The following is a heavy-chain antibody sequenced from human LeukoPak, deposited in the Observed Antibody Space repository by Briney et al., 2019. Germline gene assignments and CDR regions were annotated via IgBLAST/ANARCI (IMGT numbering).Heavy chain of an antibody. CDR2: INHSGDT. CDR3: ARQKCTSASCLTKNAFDI. CDR1: GASFTSNY. J-gene: IGHJ3*02. V-gene: IGHV4-34*01. D-gene: IGHD2-2*01. Sequence: SETLSLTCSVYGASFTSNYWTWIRQPPGKGLEWIGEINHSGDTDSNPSLNSRVTISVDTSKNQFSLDLSSVTAADTAVYYCARQKCTSASCLTKNAFDIWGQGTMVTVSS.